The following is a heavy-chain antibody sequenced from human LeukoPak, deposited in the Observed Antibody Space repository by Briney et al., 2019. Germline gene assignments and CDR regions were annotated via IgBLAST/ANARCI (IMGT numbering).Heavy chain of an antibody. D-gene: IGHD2-2*01. CDR1: GFTFSSYD. Sequence: GGSLRLSCAASGFTFSSYDMHWVRQATGKGLEWVSAIGTAGDPYYPGSVKGRFTISRENAMNSLYLQMNSLRAGDTAVYYCARESSTSCLDVWGQGTTVTVSS. CDR3: ARESSTSCLDV. J-gene: IGHJ6*02. V-gene: IGHV3-13*05. CDR2: IGTAGDP.